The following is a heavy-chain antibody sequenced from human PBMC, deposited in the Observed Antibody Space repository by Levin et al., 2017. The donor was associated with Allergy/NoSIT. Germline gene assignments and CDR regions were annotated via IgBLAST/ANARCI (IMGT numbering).Heavy chain of an antibody. V-gene: IGHV3-21*01. CDR2: ISTGSTYI. Sequence: GGSLRLSCAASGFKFSDFSMNWVRQAPGKGLEWVSSISTGSTYIHYADSMKGRFTISRDNAKNSLYPQMNSLRADDTAVYYCARDSYSSSNFDLWGQGTLVTVSS. J-gene: IGHJ4*02. D-gene: IGHD6-13*01. CDR1: GFKFSDFS. CDR3: ARDSYSSSNFDL.